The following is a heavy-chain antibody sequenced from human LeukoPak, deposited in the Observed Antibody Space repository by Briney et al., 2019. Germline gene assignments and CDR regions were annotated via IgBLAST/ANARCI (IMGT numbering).Heavy chain of an antibody. J-gene: IGHJ5*02. CDR2: ISSSGSTI. V-gene: IGHV3-48*03. D-gene: IGHD2-15*01. CDR1: GFTFSSYE. CDR3: ARDRYCSGGSCFVLGNWFDP. Sequence: GGSLRLSCAASGFTFSSYEMNWVRQAPGKGLEWVSYISSSGSTIYYADSVKGRFTISRDNAKNSLYLQMNSLRAEDTAVYYCARDRYCSGGSCFVLGNWFDPWGQGTLVTVSS.